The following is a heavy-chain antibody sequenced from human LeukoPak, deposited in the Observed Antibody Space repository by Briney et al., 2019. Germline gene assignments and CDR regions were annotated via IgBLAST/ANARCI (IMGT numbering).Heavy chain of an antibody. Sequence: GGSLRLSCAASGFTFSSYAMHWVRQAPGKGLEWVAVILYDGINKYYADSVKGRFTISRDNSKNTLYLQMNSLRAEDTAVYYCASGVCSSTSCLIEYWGQGTLVTVSS. D-gene: IGHD2-2*01. CDR1: GFTFSSYA. V-gene: IGHV3-30*04. J-gene: IGHJ4*02. CDR3: ASGVCSSTSCLIEY. CDR2: ILYDGINK.